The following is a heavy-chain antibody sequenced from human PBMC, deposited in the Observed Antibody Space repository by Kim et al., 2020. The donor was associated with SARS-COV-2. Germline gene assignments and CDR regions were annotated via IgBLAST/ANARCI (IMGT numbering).Heavy chain of an antibody. CDR3: AAIGPVGAWFDS. J-gene: IGHJ5*01. D-gene: IGHD1-26*01. CDR1: GGSIRTGY. Sequence: SETLSLTCTVSGGSIRTGYCSWLRQSPGKGLEHIGYIHYSGTTNYNPSLKSRITLSVDASKNQFSLRLTSVTAADTAVYYCAAIGPVGAWFDSWGQGVLV. CDR2: IHYSGTT. V-gene: IGHV4-59*08.